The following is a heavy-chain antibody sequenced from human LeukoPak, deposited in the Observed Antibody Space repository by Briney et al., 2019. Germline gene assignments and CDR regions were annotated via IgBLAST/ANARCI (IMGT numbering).Heavy chain of an antibody. Sequence: SETLSLTCTVSGGSISTSGYYWGWIRQPPGKGLEWIGNIYHSGSTYYNPSLKSRVSISVDTSKNQFSLKLSSVTAADTAIYYCARDAKYYYGSRTYFFFEYWGQGTLLSVSS. CDR1: GGSISTSGYY. CDR3: ARDAKYYYGSRTYFFFEY. D-gene: IGHD3-10*01. J-gene: IGHJ4*02. V-gene: IGHV4-39*07. CDR2: IYHSGST.